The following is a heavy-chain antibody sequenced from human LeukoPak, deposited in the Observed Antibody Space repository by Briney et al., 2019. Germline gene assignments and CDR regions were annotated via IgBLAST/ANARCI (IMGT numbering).Heavy chain of an antibody. D-gene: IGHD3-10*01. CDR3: AKRSSMVRGVLSLFLDY. V-gene: IGHV4-39*01. CDR1: GGSISSSSYY. CDR2: IYYSGST. J-gene: IGHJ4*02. Sequence: PSETLSLTCTVSGGSISSSSYYWGWIRQPPGKGLEWIGSIYYSGSTYYNPSLKSRVTISVDTSKNQFSLKLSSVTAADTAVYYCAKRSSMVRGVLSLFLDYWGQGTLVTVSS.